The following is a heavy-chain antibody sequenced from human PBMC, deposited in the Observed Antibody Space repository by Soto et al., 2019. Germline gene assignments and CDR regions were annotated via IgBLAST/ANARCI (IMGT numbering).Heavy chain of an antibody. J-gene: IGHJ4*02. D-gene: IGHD3-16*02. CDR3: VREVSY. CDR2: INEDGGGQ. Sequence: SLRLSCAASGFTFSNSWMSWVRQAPGKGLEWVANINEDGGGQYYLDSVKGRFTISRDNAKNSLYLQMNSLRVEDTAVYYCVREVSYWGLGTLVTVSS. CDR1: GFTFSNSW. V-gene: IGHV3-7*01.